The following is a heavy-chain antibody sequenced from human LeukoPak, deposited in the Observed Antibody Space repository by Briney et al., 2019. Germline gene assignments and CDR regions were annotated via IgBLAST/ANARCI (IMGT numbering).Heavy chain of an antibody. CDR3: ARDARWHYDILTGYYTGGYYYGMDV. Sequence: GASVKVSCKASGGTFSSYAISWVRQAPGQGLEWMGGIIPIFGTANYAQKFQGRVTTTADESTSTAYMELSSLRSEDTAVYYCARDARWHYDILTGYYTGGYYYGMDVWGQGTTVTVSS. V-gene: IGHV1-69*13. CDR2: IIPIFGTA. CDR1: GGTFSSYA. D-gene: IGHD3-9*01. J-gene: IGHJ6*02.